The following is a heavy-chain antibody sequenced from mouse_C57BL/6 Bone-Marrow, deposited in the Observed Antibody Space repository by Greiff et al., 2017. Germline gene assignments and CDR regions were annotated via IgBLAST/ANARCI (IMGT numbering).Heavy chain of an antibody. CDR2: INPNNGGT. Sequence: EVQGVESGPELVKPGASVKISCKASGYTITDYYMNWVKQSHGKSLERIGDINPNNGGTSYNQKVNGKATSTVDKSSSTAYMELRSLTSEDSAVYYCAREKITTVVATYYYARDYWGQGTSVTVSS. V-gene: IGHV1-26*01. D-gene: IGHD1-1*01. CDR1: GYTITDYY. CDR3: AREKITTVVATYYYARDY. J-gene: IGHJ4*01.